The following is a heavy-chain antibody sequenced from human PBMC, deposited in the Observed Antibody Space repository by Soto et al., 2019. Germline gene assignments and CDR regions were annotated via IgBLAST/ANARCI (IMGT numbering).Heavy chain of an antibody. Sequence: PSETLSLTCSLSGGSFGGYYWSWVRQPPGRVLEWIGEINHSGSTNYTPSLKSRVTISVDTSKNQFSLKLSSVTAADTAVYYCARARFNRYCTNGVCKVGGMDVWGQGTTVS. J-gene: IGHJ6*02. CDR1: GGSFGGYY. CDR2: INHSGST. D-gene: IGHD2-8*01. V-gene: IGHV4-34*01. CDR3: ARARFNRYCTNGVCKVGGMDV.